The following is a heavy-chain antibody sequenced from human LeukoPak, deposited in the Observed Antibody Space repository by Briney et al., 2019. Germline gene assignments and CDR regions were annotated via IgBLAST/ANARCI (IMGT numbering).Heavy chain of an antibody. D-gene: IGHD3-16*02. CDR2: IYPGDSDT. J-gene: IGHJ3*02. CDR3: ARSRAETVPVWGSYRHHDAFDI. V-gene: IGHV5-51*01. CDR1: GYSFTNYW. Sequence: GESLKISCKGSGYSFTNYWIGWVRQMPGRGLEWMGIIYPGDSDTTYKPSFQGQVTISADKSIGTAYLQWSSLKASDTAMYYCARSRAETVPVWGSYRHHDAFDIWDQGTMVTVSS.